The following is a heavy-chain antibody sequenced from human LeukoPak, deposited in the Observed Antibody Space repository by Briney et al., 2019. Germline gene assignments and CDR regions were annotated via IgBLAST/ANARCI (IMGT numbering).Heavy chain of an antibody. V-gene: IGHV3-23*01. CDR2: ISGRGGNR. D-gene: IGHD6-19*01. CDR3: AKDSDIAVAGSDDALDV. Sequence: PGGSLRLSCAASGFTFSSYAMNWVRQAPGKGLEWVSGISGRGGNRYYADSVKGRFTISRDNSKNTLYLQMNSLRAEDTAIYYCAKDSDIAVAGSDDALDVWGQGTMVTVSS. J-gene: IGHJ3*01. CDR1: GFTFSSYA.